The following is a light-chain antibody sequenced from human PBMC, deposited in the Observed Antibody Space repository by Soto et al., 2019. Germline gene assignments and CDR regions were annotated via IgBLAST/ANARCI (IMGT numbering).Light chain of an antibody. CDR3: QQYNNWPRA. CDR2: GAS. V-gene: IGKV3-20*01. CDR1: QSVSSSY. J-gene: IGKJ1*01. Sequence: EIVLTQSPGTLSLSPGERATLSCRASQSVSSSYLAWYQQKPGQAPRLLIYGASQRATGIPARFSGSGSGTDFTLTISSLQSEDFAVYYCQQYNNWPRAFGQGTKVDIK.